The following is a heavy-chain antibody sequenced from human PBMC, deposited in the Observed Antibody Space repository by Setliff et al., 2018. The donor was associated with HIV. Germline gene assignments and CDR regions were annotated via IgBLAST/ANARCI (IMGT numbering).Heavy chain of an antibody. CDR3: ARDLAEMDFFDS. J-gene: IGHJ4*02. Sequence: PGGSLRLSCTASGFTFGDYAMSWVRQAPGKGLEWVSSTSSSGDYIHTADSLKGRFTISRDNAKNLLYLQMNSLRVEDTAVYYCARDLAEMDFFDSWGQGTLVTVS. CDR2: TSSSGDYI. V-gene: IGHV3-21*06. CDR1: GFTFGDYA.